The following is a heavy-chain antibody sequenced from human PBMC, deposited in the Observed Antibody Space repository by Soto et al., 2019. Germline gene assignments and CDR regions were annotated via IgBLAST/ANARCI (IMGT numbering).Heavy chain of an antibody. D-gene: IGHD6-6*01. CDR1: GFTFSTYA. CDR3: AKNWDTTSSSSSH. CDR2: ISGSGGST. Sequence: EVQLLESGGGLVQPGGSLRLSCAASGFTFSTYAMSWVRQAPGKGLEWVSAISGSGGSTYYADSVKGRFTISRDNSKNPLYLQMHSLRAEDTAVYYCAKNWDTTSSSSSHWGQGTLVTVYS. V-gene: IGHV3-23*01. J-gene: IGHJ4*02.